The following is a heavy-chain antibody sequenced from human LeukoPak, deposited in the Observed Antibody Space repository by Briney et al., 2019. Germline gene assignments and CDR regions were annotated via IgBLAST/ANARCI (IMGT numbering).Heavy chain of an antibody. CDR3: ARGDYSSSSDWYFDL. Sequence: SETLSLTCAVSGGSINSGGYPWSWIRQPPGKGLEWIGYIYHSGNTYYNPSLKSRITISIDRSKNQFSLKLSSVTAADTAVYYCARGDYSSSSDWYFDLWGRGTLVTVSS. V-gene: IGHV4-30-2*01. CDR2: IYHSGNT. CDR1: GGSINSGGYP. J-gene: IGHJ2*01. D-gene: IGHD6-6*01.